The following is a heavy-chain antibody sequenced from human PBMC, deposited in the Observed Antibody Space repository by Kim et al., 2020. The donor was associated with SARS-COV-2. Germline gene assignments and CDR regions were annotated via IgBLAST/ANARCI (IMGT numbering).Heavy chain of an antibody. CDR3: ARRLWSGSDYYYYGMDV. CDR1: GGTFSSYA. CDR2: IIPIFGTA. D-gene: IGHD3-3*01. J-gene: IGHJ6*02. Sequence: SVKVSCKASGGTFSSYAISWVRQAPGQGLEWMGGIIPIFGTANYAQKFQGRVTITADESTSTAYMELSSLRSEDTAVYYCARRLWSGSDYYYYGMDVWGQGTTVTVSS. V-gene: IGHV1-69*13.